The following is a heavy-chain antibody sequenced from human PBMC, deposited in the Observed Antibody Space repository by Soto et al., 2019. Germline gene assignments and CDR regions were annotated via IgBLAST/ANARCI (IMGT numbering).Heavy chain of an antibody. J-gene: IGHJ6*03. V-gene: IGHV3-15*01. Sequence: EGDRRVWYTASGGTLRNAGMSWGRQARGQGLWWVGCIKSKTDGGTTDYAAPVKGRFTISRDDSKNTLYLQMNSLKAEDTAVYYCTTGNLVSIFRVVTTNYYYYMDVWGKGT. CDR3: TTGNLVSIFRVVTTNYYYYMDV. CDR1: GGTLRNAG. D-gene: IGHD3-3*01. CDR2: IKSKTDGGTT.